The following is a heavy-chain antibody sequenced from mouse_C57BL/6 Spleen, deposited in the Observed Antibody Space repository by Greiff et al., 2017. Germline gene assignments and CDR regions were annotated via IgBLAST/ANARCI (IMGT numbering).Heavy chain of an antibody. J-gene: IGHJ3*01. CDR1: GYTFTSYW. V-gene: IGHV1-61*01. D-gene: IGHD2-2*01. CDR3: AREGGYGYDVWFAY. CDR2: IYPSDSET. Sequence: QVQLQQPGAELVRPGSSVKLSCKASGYTFTSYWMDWVKQRPGQGLECIGNIYPSDSETHYNQKFKDKATLTVDKSSSTAYMQLSSLTSEDSAVYYCAREGGYGYDVWFAYWGQGTLVTVSA.